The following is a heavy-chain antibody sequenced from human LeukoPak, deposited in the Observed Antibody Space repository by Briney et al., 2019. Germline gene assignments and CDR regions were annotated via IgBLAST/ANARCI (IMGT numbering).Heavy chain of an antibody. Sequence: GGSLRLSCAASGFTVSSTYMRWVRQTPGKRLEWVSVIYVGGNTYYADSVKGRFTISRDNSKNTLYLQMNSLRAEDTAMYYCARGPFSLGAFDISGQGTMVTVSS. CDR3: ARGPFSLGAFDI. J-gene: IGHJ3*02. CDR1: GFTVSSTY. V-gene: IGHV3-53*01. D-gene: IGHD2/OR15-2a*01. CDR2: IYVGGNT.